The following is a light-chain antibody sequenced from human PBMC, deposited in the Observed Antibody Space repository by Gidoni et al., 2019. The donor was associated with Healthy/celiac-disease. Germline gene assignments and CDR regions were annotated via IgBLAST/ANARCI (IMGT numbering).Light chain of an antibody. CDR1: QDISNY. CDR2: AAS. CDR3: QQYDNLPFT. Sequence: DIQMNQSPSSLSASVGDRVTITCQASQDISNYLNWYQQKPGKAPKLLIYAASNLETGVPSRFSGSGSGTDFTFTISSLQPEDIATYYCQQYDNLPFTFGPGTKVDIK. J-gene: IGKJ3*01. V-gene: IGKV1-33*01.